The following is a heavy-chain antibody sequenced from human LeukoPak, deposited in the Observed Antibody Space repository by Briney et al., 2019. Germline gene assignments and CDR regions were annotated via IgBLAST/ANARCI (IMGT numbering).Heavy chain of an antibody. CDR3: ARAGVGYYDILTGYYPFDY. CDR1: GGSISSYY. V-gene: IGHV4-59*01. D-gene: IGHD3-9*01. Sequence: SETLSLTCTVSGGSISSYYWSWIRQPPGKGLEWIGYIYYSGSTNCNPSLKSRVTISVDTSKNQFSLKLSSVTAADTAVYYCARAGVGYYDILTGYYPFDYWGQGTLVTVSS. J-gene: IGHJ4*02. CDR2: IYYSGST.